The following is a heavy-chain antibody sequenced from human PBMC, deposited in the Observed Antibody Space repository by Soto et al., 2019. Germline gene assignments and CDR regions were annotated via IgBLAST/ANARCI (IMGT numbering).Heavy chain of an antibody. CDR2: INAGNGNT. CDR3: ARGRGYYDSSGYYPAAFDT. D-gene: IGHD3-22*01. Sequence: GASVKVSCKASGYTFTSYAMHWVRQAPGQRLEWMGWINAGNGNTKYSQKFQGRVTITRDTSASTAYMELSSLRSEDTAVYYCARGRGYYDSSGYYPAAFDTWGQGTMVTVSS. J-gene: IGHJ3*02. V-gene: IGHV1-3*01. CDR1: GYTFTSYA.